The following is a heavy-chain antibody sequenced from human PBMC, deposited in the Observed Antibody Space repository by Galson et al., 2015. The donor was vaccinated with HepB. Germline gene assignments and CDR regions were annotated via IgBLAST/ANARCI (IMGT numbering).Heavy chain of an antibody. J-gene: IGHJ4*02. CDR2: ISSSSNTI. CDR1: GFTFSRHS. D-gene: IGHD6-19*01. V-gene: IGHV3-48*02. CDR3: ARDLKGPVAGSCFDY. Sequence: SLRLSCAASGFTFSRHSMNWVRQAPGKGLEWVSYISSSSNTIYYADSVKGRFTISRDNAKNSLYLQLNSLRDEDTAVYYCARDLKGPVAGSCFDYWGQGTLVTVSS.